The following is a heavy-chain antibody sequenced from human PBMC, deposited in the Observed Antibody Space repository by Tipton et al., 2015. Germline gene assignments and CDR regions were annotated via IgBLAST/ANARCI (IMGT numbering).Heavy chain of an antibody. CDR2: IYYGGFT. V-gene: IGHV4-39*01. D-gene: IGHD3-16*02. CDR1: GVSISHYY. Sequence: TLSLTCTVSGVSISHYYWSWIRQPPGKGLEWIGSIYYGGFTYDNPSLESRVTMSVDTSKNQFSLKLRSVTAADTAVYYCARQGDYVWGSFRYPYYFDYWGQGTLVTVSS. CDR3: ARQGDYVWGSFRYPYYFDY. J-gene: IGHJ4*02.